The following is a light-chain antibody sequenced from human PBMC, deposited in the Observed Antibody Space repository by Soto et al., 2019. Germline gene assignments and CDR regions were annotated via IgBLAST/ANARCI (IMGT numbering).Light chain of an antibody. V-gene: IGLV2-14*01. CDR2: EVS. J-gene: IGLJ1*01. Sequence: QSALTQPASVSGSPGQSITISCTGTSSDVGGYRYVSWYQQHPGKAPKLTIYEVSNRPSGVSNRFSGSKSGNTASLTISGLQAEDEADYYCSSYTSTTTPYVFGTGTKLTVL. CDR3: SSYTSTTTPYV. CDR1: SSDVGGYRY.